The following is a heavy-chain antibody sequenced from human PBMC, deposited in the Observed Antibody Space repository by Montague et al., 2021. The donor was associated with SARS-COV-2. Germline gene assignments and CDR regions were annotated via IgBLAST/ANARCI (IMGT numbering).Heavy chain of an antibody. D-gene: IGHD3-10*01. CDR1: GFTFSSHA. V-gene: IGHV3-30*04. CDR2: ISYDE. CDR3: ARDEVTMVRGVTSFDY. J-gene: IGHJ4*02. Sequence: SRSLSFSASGFTFSSHAMHWVRQAPGKGLEWVAVISYDEYYADSVKGRFTVSRDNSKNTLYLQMNSLRAEDTAVYYCARDEVTMVRGVTSFDYWGQGTLVTVSS.